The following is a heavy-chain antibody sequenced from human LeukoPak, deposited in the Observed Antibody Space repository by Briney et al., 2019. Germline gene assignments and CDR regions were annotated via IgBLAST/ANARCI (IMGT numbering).Heavy chain of an antibody. CDR2: ISGSGGST. CDR1: GFTFSSYA. V-gene: IGHV3-23*01. CDR3: AKDTFIMITFGGVIVEPRDDY. Sequence: GGSLRLSCAASGFTFSSYAMSWVRQAPGKGLEWVSAISGSGGSTCYADSVKGRFTISRDNSKNTLYLQMNSLRAEDTAVYYCAKDTFIMITFGGVIVEPRDDYWGQGTLVTVSS. D-gene: IGHD3-16*02. J-gene: IGHJ4*02.